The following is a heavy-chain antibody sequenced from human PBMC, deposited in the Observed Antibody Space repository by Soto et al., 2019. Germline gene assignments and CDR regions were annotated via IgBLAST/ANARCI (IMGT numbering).Heavy chain of an antibody. Sequence: EVQVVESGGGLVQPGGSLRLYCSASGFIFSGHGRHWVRRAQGKGLEGLALIPIDSSYRFYADSVRGRFSISRDNARNSLYLQMDSLRDDDTAVYYCARDQWWATDYWGQGTLVIVSS. J-gene: IGHJ4*02. CDR1: GFIFSGHG. CDR2: IPIDSSYR. CDR3: ARDQWWATDY. V-gene: IGHV3-48*02. D-gene: IGHD2-15*01.